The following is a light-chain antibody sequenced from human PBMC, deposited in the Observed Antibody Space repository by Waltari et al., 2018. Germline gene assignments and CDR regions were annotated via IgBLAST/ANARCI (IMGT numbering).Light chain of an antibody. CDR3: QQLNSDPLT. CDR1: QDISNY. CDR2: GAS. J-gene: IGKJ4*01. V-gene: IGKV1-9*01. Sequence: DIQLTQSPSFLSASVGDRLTITCRASQDISNYLAWYQQKPGKAPSLLIYGASTLLSGVPSRFSGSGSGTEFTLTISSLQPEDFAAYYCQQLNSDPLTFGGGTKVEI.